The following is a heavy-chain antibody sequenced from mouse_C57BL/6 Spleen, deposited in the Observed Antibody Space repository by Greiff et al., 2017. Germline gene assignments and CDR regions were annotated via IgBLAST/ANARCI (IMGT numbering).Heavy chain of an antibody. CDR1: GYTFTSYW. Sequence: QVQLQQSGAELVKPGASVKVSCKASGYTFTSYWMHWVKQRPGQGLEWIGRIHPSDSATNYNQKFKGKATLTVDKSSSTAYMQLSSLTSEDSAIYYCAIIYYYGLDEDYWGQGTSVTVSS. CDR3: AIIYYYGLDEDY. V-gene: IGHV1-74*01. J-gene: IGHJ4*01. D-gene: IGHD1-1*01. CDR2: IHPSDSAT.